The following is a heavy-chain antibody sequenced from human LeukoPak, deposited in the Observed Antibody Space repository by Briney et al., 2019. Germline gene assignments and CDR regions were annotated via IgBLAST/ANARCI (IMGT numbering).Heavy chain of an antibody. CDR1: GFTFSSYA. CDR3: ARGGGLDV. CDR2: INHNGNVN. D-gene: IGHD3-16*01. Sequence: PGGSLRLSYAASGFTFSSYAMNWVRQAPGKGLEWVASINHNGNVNYYVDSVKGRFTISRDNAKNSLYLQMSNLRAEDTAVYFCARGGGLDVWGQGATVTVSS. J-gene: IGHJ6*02. V-gene: IGHV3-7*03.